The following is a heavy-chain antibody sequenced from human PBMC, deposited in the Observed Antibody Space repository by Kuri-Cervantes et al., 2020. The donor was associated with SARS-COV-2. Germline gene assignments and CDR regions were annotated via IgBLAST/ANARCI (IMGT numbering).Heavy chain of an antibody. V-gene: IGHV1-2*02. Sequence: SVQDSCKASGYTFTGYYMHWVRQAPGQGLEWMGWISPNSGGTNYAQKFQGRVTMTRDTSISTAYMELSRLRSDDTAVYYCARDRDDAFDIWGQGTMVTVSS. CDR1: GYTFTGYY. J-gene: IGHJ3*02. CDR2: ISPNSGGT. CDR3: ARDRDDAFDI.